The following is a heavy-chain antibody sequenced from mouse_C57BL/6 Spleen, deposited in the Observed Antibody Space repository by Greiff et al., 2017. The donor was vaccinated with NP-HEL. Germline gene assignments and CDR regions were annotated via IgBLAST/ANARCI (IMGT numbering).Heavy chain of an antibody. CDR1: GYTFTSYW. D-gene: IGHD4-1*01. J-gene: IGHJ2*02. Sequence: QVQLQQPGTELVKPGASVKLSCTASGYTFTSYWMHWVKQRPGQGLEWIGHINPSNGGTNYNEKFKSKATLTVDQSSSTAYMQPCSLTSEDSAVYYCARVPGTLAFDYWGQGTSLTVSS. CDR2: INPSNGGT. CDR3: ARVPGTLAFDY. V-gene: IGHV1-53*01.